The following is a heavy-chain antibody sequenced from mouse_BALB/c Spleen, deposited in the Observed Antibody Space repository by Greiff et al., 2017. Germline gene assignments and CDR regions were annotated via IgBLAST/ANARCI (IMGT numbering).Heavy chain of an antibody. CDR2: ISYSGST. J-gene: IGHJ4*01. V-gene: IGHV3-8*02. Sequence: DVKLQESGPSLVKPSQTLSLTCSVTGDSITSGYWNWIRKFPGNKLEYMGYISYSGSTYYNPSLKSRISITRDTSKNQYYLQLNSVTTEDTATYYCARLSTMINYAMDYWGQGTSVTVSS. CDR1: GDSITSGY. CDR3: ARLSTMINYAMDY. D-gene: IGHD2-4*01.